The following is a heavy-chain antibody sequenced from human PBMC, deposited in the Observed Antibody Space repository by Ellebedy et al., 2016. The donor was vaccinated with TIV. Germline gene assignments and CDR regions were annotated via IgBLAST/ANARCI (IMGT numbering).Heavy chain of an antibody. CDR2: SRNKAKSYTT. Sequence: GESLKISCAVSGFTFSDHYMDWVRLAPGKGPEWVGRSRNKAKSYTTDYAASVKGRFTISRDDSKKSLYLQMNSLKTEDTAIYYCARDTTSDYWGQGALVTVSS. CDR3: ARDTTSDY. J-gene: IGHJ4*02. V-gene: IGHV3-72*01. CDR1: GFTFSDHY. D-gene: IGHD1-1*01.